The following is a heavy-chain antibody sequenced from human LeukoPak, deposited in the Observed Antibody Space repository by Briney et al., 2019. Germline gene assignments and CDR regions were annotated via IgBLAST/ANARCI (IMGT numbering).Heavy chain of an antibody. Sequence: SGGSLRLSCAASGFTFSSYAMSWVRQAPGKGLEWVSAISGSGGSTYYADSVKGRFTISRDNAKNSLYLQMNSLRAEDTAVYYCARDLKTSYGSGSYPRDNWFDPWGQGTLVTVSS. CDR1: GFTFSSYA. D-gene: IGHD3-10*01. CDR2: ISGSGGST. V-gene: IGHV3-23*01. J-gene: IGHJ5*02. CDR3: ARDLKTSYGSGSYPRDNWFDP.